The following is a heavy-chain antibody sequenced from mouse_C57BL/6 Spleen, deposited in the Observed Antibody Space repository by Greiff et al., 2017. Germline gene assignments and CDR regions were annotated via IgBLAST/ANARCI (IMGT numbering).Heavy chain of an antibody. D-gene: IGHD1-1*01. Sequence: LEESGPELVKPGASVKISCKASGYTFTDYYINWVKQRPGQGLEWIGWIFPGSGSTSYNEKFKGKATLTVDKSSSTAYMLLSSLTSEDSAVYFCATYYYGSSYAMDYWGQGTSVTVSS. CDR2: IFPGSGST. V-gene: IGHV1-75*01. J-gene: IGHJ4*01. CDR3: ATYYYGSSYAMDY. CDR1: GYTFTDYY.